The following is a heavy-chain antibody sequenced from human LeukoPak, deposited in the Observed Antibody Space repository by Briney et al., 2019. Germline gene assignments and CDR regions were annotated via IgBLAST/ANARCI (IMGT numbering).Heavy chain of an antibody. D-gene: IGHD6-13*01. CDR3: VRGVGVSRFNYFDP. V-gene: IGHV3-33*01. J-gene: IGHJ5*02. Sequence: PGGSLRLSCAASGFTFSSFGMHWVRQAPGKGLEWVAVICYDASNKYYADSVKGRFTISRDNSKNTLFLQMNSLRDDDTAVYYCVRGVGVSRFNYFDPWGQGTLVTASS. CDR2: ICYDASNK. CDR1: GFTFSSFG.